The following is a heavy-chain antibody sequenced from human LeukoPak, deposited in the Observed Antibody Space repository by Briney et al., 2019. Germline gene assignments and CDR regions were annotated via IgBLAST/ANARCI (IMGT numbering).Heavy chain of an antibody. CDR2: ISAYNGNT. CDR3: ARRYCSGGSCYSGPDY. V-gene: IGHV1-18*04. Sequence: GASVKVSCKASGYTFTSYYMHWVRQAPGQGLEWMGWISAYNGNTNYAQKLQGRVTMTTDTSTSTAYMELRSLRSDDTAVYYCARRYCSGGSCYSGPDYWGQGTLVTVSS. D-gene: IGHD2-15*01. J-gene: IGHJ4*02. CDR1: GYTFTSYY.